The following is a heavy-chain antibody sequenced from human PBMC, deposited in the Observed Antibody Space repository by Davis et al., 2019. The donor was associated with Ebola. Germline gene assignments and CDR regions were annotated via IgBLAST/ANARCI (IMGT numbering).Heavy chain of an antibody. CDR1: EFTCSNYW. CDR2: IREDGSLK. D-gene: IGHD1-26*01. J-gene: IGHJ3*01. Sequence: GESLMTSCAASEFTCSNYWMTWVRQAPGKGLEWVANIREDGSLKNYADSVKGRFTISSDNAKKSLFLQMNGLRAEDTAVYYCARDSTLFSKIYYDAFDLWGQGTMVTVFS. V-gene: IGHV3-7*03. CDR3: ARDSTLFSKIYYDAFDL.